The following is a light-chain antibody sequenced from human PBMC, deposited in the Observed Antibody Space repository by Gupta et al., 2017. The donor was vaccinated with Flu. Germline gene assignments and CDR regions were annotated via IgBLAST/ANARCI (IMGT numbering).Light chain of an antibody. Sequence: EIVLTQSPATLSLSPGERATLSCRASQSVSSNLAWYQQKPGQAPRLLIYGASTRATGIPARISGGGAGTKFTPLTSSLQYEDFSAYYCWQYHNWSPALTFGGGTKVEIK. CDR1: QSVSSN. CDR3: WQYHNWSPALT. V-gene: IGKV3-15*01. CDR2: GAS. J-gene: IGKJ4*01.